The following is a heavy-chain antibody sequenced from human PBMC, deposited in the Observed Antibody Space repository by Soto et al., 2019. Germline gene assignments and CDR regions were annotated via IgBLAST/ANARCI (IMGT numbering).Heavy chain of an antibody. V-gene: IGHV4-4*02. CDR2: IYHSGST. CDR1: SGSISSSNW. Sequence: ASETLSLTCAVSSGSISSSNWWSWVRQPPGKGLEWIGEIYHSGSTNYNPSLKSRVTISVDKSKNQFSLKLSSVTAADTAVYYCAIDWGHSGDSMVGWGTGTTVT. J-gene: IGHJ6*04. D-gene: IGHD3-16*01. CDR3: AIDWGHSGDSMVG.